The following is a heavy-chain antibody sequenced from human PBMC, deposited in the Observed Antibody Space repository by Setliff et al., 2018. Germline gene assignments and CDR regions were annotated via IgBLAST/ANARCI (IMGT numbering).Heavy chain of an antibody. J-gene: IGHJ4*02. D-gene: IGHD6-19*01. CDR2: FSSRNDYI. Sequence: PGGSLRLSCEASGFSFSNYAMNWVRQAPGKGLEWVASFSSRNDYIYHADSVKGRFTISRDNAKTSLYLQMDSLRAEDTAVYYCARDTDQWLVEYYFDLWGQGTPVTVSS. CDR1: GFSFSNYA. CDR3: ARDTDQWLVEYYFDL. V-gene: IGHV3-21*01.